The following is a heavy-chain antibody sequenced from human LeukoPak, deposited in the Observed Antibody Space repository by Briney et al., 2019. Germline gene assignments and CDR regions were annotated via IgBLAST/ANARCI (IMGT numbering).Heavy chain of an antibody. V-gene: IGHV3-23*01. CDR2: ISGNSGST. CDR3: AKDPRRYSRTGGYFDY. Sequence: GGSLRLSCAASGFTFSNFAMTWVRQAPGKGLQWVSSISGNSGSTYYADSVTGRFTISRDNSKNTLYLQMNSLRAEDTAVYYCAKDPRRYSRTGGYFDYWGQGTLVTVSS. D-gene: IGHD6-13*01. CDR1: GFTFSNFA. J-gene: IGHJ4*03.